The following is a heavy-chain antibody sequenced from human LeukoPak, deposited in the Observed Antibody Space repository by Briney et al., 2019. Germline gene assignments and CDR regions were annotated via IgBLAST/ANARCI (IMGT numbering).Heavy chain of an antibody. D-gene: IGHD3-22*01. CDR2: IRYDGSDK. V-gene: IGHV3-30*02. J-gene: IGHJ5*02. Sequence: GGSLRLSCAASGFSFSDFVMHWVRQAPGKGLEWVAFIRYDGSDKYYAESVKGRFTISRDNSKNTLYLQMNSLRAEDTAVYYCAKDPHYHYDSTGYPLTPNWFDPWGQGTLVTVSS. CDR3: AKDPHYHYDSTGYPLTPNWFDP. CDR1: GFSFSDFV.